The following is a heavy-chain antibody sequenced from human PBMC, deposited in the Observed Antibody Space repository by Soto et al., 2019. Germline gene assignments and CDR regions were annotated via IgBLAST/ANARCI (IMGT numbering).Heavy chain of an antibody. V-gene: IGHV1-2*02. CDR2: INPNSGGT. J-gene: IGHJ6*02. Sequence: GASVNVSCKASGYTFTGYYMHWVRQAPGQGLEWMGWINPNSGGTNYAQKFQGRVTMTRDTSISTAYMELSRLRSDDTAVYYCNSRGYCSSTSCYTGYAGMDVWGQGTTVTVSS. CDR1: GYTFTGYY. D-gene: IGHD2-2*02. CDR3: NSRGYCSSTSCYTGYAGMDV.